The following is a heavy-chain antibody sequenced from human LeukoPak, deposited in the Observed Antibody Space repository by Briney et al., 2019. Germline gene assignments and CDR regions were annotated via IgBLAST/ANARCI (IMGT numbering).Heavy chain of an antibody. J-gene: IGHJ4*02. CDR3: ATDLTGIAAAGSVWDFDY. D-gene: IGHD6-13*01. CDR2: FDPEDGET. V-gene: IGHV1-24*01. CDR1: GYTLTELS. Sequence: GASVEVSCKVSGYTLTELSMHWVRQAPGKGLEWMGGFDPEDGETIYAQKFQGRVTMTEDTSTDTAYMELSSLRSEDTAVYYCATDLTGIAAAGSVWDFDYWGQGTLVTVSS.